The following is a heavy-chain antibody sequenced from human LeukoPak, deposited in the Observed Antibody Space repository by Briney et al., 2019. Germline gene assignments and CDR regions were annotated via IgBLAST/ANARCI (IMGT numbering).Heavy chain of an antibody. D-gene: IGHD3-10*01. CDR2: IYYSDSGST. CDR3: ARGGHYGLDY. J-gene: IGHJ4*02. CDR1: GGSISSYY. V-gene: IGHV4-59*01. Sequence: PSETLSLTCTVSGGSISSYYWSWIRQPPGKGLEWIGYIYYSDSGSTNYNPSLKSRVTISVDTSKNQFSLKLSSVTAADTAVYYCARGGHYGLDYWGQGTLVTVSS.